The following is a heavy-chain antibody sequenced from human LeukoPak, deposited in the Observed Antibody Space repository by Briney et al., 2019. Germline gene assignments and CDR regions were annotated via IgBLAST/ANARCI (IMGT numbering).Heavy chain of an antibody. Sequence: GESLKISCKGSGYSFTTYWIGWVRQMPGKGLEWMGIIYPGDSDTRYSPSFQGQVTISADKSISTAYLQWSSLKASDTAMYYCARPLVHDSSGYYYSYYFDYWGQGTLVTVSS. D-gene: IGHD3-22*01. CDR2: IYPGDSDT. V-gene: IGHV5-51*01. CDR3: ARPLVHDSSGYYYSYYFDY. CDR1: GYSFTTYW. J-gene: IGHJ4*02.